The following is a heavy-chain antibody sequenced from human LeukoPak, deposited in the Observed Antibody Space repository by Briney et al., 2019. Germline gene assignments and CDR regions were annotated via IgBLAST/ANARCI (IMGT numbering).Heavy chain of an antibody. CDR1: GYTFTSYG. V-gene: IGHV1-18*01. Sequence: GASVKVSCKASGYTFTSYGISWVRQAPGQGLEWMGWISAYNGNTNYAQKLQGRVTMTTDTSTSTAYMELGSLRSDDTAVYYCAREPPRGNDDDVFDTGGQGKMATVSS. D-gene: IGHD1-1*01. CDR3: AREPPRGNDDDVFDT. J-gene: IGHJ3*02. CDR2: ISAYNGNT.